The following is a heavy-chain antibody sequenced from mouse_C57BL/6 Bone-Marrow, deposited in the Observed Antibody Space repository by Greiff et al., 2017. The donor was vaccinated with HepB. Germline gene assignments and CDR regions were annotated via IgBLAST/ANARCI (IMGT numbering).Heavy chain of an antibody. CDR1: GYTFTSYW. J-gene: IGHJ1*03. V-gene: IGHV1-59*01. CDR3: ARITTVLYWYFDV. CDR2: IDPSDSYT. Sequence: VQLQQSGAELVRPGTSVKLSCKASGYTFTSYWMHWVKQRPGQGLEWIGVIDPSDSYTNYNQKFKGKATLTVDTSSSTAYMQLSSLTSEDSAVYYCARITTVLYWYFDVWGTGTTVTVSS. D-gene: IGHD1-1*01.